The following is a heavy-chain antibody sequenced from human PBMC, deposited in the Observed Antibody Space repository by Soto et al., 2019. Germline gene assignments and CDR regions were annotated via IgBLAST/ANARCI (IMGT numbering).Heavy chain of an antibody. CDR2: IYYSGST. V-gene: IGHV4-31*03. J-gene: IGHJ5*02. CDR3: TLWLTGKPSA. CDR1: GGSISSGGYY. D-gene: IGHD5-12*01. Sequence: SETLSLTCTVSGGSISSGGYYWSWIRQHPGKGLEWIGYIYYSGSTYYNPSLKSRVTISVDTSKNQFSLKLSSVTAADTAVYYCTLWLTGKPSAWGQGTLVTVSS.